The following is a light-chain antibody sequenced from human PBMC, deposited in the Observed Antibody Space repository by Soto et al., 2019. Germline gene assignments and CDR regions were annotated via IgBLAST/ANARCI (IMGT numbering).Light chain of an antibody. V-gene: IGKV1-39*01. Sequence: DLQMSQSPSSLSASVGDRVTITCRASQSISNYLNWYQQKPGKAPKLLIYTASNLQSGVPSRFSGSGSGTDFTLTINSLRPEDFATYYCQQSYGTLLTFGGGTKVEIK. J-gene: IGKJ4*02. CDR1: QSISNY. CDR2: TAS. CDR3: QQSYGTLLT.